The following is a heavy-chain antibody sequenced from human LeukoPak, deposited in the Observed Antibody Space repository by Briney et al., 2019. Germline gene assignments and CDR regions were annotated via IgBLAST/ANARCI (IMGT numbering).Heavy chain of an antibody. CDR1: GYTFTGYY. D-gene: IGHD5-18*01. J-gene: IGHJ4*02. CDR2: MNPNSGGT. V-gene: IGHV1-2*06. Sequence: GASVKVSCKASGYTFTGYYMHWVRHAPGQGLEWMGRMNPNSGGTNYAQKFQGRVTMTRDTSISTAYMELSRLRSDETAVYYCARLITAMASDYWGQGTLVTVSS. CDR3: ARLITAMASDY.